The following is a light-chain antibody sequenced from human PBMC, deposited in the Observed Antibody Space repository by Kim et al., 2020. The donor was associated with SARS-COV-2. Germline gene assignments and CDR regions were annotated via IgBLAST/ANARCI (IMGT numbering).Light chain of an antibody. J-gene: IGLJ2*01. V-gene: IGLV3-1*01. CDR2: QDT. Sequence: VAPGQTASIPCSGDKLANKYVCWYQQRPGQSPVLVMYQDTKRPSGIPERFSGSNSGNTATLTISGTQALDEADYYCQAWDSAYVVFGGGTQLTVL. CDR1: KLANKY. CDR3: QAWDSAYVV.